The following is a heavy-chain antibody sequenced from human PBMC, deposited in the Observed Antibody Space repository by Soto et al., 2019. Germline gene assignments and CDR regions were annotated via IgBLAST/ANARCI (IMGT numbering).Heavy chain of an antibody. V-gene: IGHV4-34*01. CDR3: VRTSKCDC. CDR2: INHSGST. CDR1: CGSFRGYY. J-gene: IGHJ4*02. Sequence: QVQLQQWGAGLLKPSETLSLTCAVYCGSFRGYYWSWIRQPPGKGLEWIGEINHSGSTNYNPSLKSRVTMSVDTSKNQFSLKLSSVTAADTAVYYCVRTSKCDCWGQGTLVTVSS. D-gene: IGHD6-6*01.